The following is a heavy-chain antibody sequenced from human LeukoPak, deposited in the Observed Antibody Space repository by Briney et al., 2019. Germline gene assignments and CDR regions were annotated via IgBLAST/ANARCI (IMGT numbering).Heavy chain of an antibody. V-gene: IGHV4-30-4*01. CDR3: ARGGDFDY. D-gene: IGHD2-15*01. CDR2: IYYSGST. CDR1: GGSISSGDYY. Sequence: PSETLSLTCTVSGGSISSGDYYWSWVRQPPGTGLEWIGYIYYSGSTYYNPSLKSRVTISVDTSKNQFSLKLSSVTAADTAVYYCARGGDFDYWGQGTLVTVSS. J-gene: IGHJ4*02.